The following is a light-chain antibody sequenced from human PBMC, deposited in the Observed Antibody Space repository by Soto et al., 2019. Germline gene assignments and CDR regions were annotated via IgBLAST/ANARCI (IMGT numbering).Light chain of an antibody. Sequence: EIVLTQSPGTLSLSPGERATLSCRASQSVSTRSLAWYQPKPGQAPRLLISGASSRAADIPDRFSGSGSGTDFTLTISSLQAEDVAFYYCQQYYTTPRITFGQGTRLEIK. CDR2: GAS. J-gene: IGKJ5*01. CDR1: QSVSTRS. CDR3: QQYYTTPRIT. V-gene: IGKV3-20*01.